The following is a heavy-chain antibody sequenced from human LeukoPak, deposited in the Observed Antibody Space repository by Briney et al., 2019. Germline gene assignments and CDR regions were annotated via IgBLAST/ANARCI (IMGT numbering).Heavy chain of an antibody. V-gene: IGHV3-66*04. CDR1: GFTVSSNY. J-gene: IGHJ6*02. Sequence: GGSLRLSCAASGFTVSSNYMSWVRQAPGKGLEWVSVIYSGGSTYYADSVKGRFTISRDNSKNTLYLQMNSLRAEDTAVYYCARRQQLVLDYYYGLAVWGQGTTVTVSS. D-gene: IGHD6-6*01. CDR3: ARRQQLVLDYYYGLAV. CDR2: IYSGGST.